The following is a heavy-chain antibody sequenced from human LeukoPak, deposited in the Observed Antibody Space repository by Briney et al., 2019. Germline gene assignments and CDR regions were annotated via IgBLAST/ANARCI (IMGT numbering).Heavy chain of an antibody. J-gene: IGHJ3*02. CDR1: GFTFNSYA. D-gene: IGHD1-14*01. CDR2: ISGSGGST. CDR3: AKGGLEYQLQPEAFDI. V-gene: IGHV3-23*01. Sequence: GGSLRLSCAASGFTFNSYAMSWVRQAPGKGLEWVSNISGSGGSTYYADSVKGRFTISRDNSKNTLYLQMNSLRAEDTAVYYCAKGGLEYQLQPEAFDIWGQGTRVTVAS.